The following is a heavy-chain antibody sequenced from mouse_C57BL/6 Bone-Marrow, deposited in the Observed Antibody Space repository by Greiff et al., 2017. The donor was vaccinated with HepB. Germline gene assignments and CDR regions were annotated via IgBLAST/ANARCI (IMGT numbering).Heavy chain of an antibody. CDR2: ISSGSSTI. Sequence: EVMLVESGGGLVKPGGSLKLSCAASGFTFSDYGMHWVRQAPEKGLEWVAYISSGSSTIYYADTVKGRFTISRDNAKNTLFLQMTSLRSEDTAMYYCARFTTVVIDYWGQGTTLTVSS. CDR1: GFTFSDYG. CDR3: ARFTTVVIDY. D-gene: IGHD1-1*01. V-gene: IGHV5-17*01. J-gene: IGHJ2*01.